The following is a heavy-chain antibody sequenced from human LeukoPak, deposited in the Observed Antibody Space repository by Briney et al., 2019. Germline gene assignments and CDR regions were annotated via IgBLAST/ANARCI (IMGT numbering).Heavy chain of an antibody. CDR2: ISSSGSTI. Sequence: PGAPLRFSCAASGFTFSSTGMSWLRQPPGKGLEGVSYISSSGSTIYYADSVRGRFTISRDNDKNSLYLQMNSLRAEDTAVYYCAELGITMIGGVWGKGTTVTISS. D-gene: IGHD3-10*02. CDR1: GFTFSSTG. V-gene: IGHV3-48*03. J-gene: IGHJ6*04. CDR3: AELGITMIGGV.